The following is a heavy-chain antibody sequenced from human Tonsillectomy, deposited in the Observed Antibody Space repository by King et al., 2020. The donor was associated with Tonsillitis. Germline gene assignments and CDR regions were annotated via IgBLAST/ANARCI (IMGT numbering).Heavy chain of an antibody. J-gene: IGHJ6*02. CDR3: AKDRLVGRGYSSPHGYGMDV. D-gene: IGHD1-26*01. CDR1: GFTFSSYG. CDR2: ISYDGNIR. V-gene: IGHV3-30*18. Sequence: VQLVESGGGVVQPGRSLRLSCAASGFTFSSYGLHWVRQPPGKGLEWVTLISYDGNIRYYEDSVKGRFTISRDDSKNTLYLQMNSLRPEDTAVYYCAKDRLVGRGYSSPHGYGMDVWGQGTTVTVSS.